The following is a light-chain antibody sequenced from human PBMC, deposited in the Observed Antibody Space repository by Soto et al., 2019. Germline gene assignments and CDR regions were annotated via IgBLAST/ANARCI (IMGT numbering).Light chain of an antibody. Sequence: DIQMTQSPSTLSASVGDRVTITCRASQSISSWLAWHQQHPGKAPKLLIYKSSSLESGVPSRFSGSGSGTEFTLTISSLQPDDFATYYRQQYTNYPWTFGQGTKVEIK. CDR1: QSISSW. V-gene: IGKV1-5*03. CDR3: QQYTNYPWT. CDR2: KSS. J-gene: IGKJ1*01.